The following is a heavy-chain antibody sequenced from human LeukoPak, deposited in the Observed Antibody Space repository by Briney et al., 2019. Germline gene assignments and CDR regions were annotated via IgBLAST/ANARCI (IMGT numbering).Heavy chain of an antibody. V-gene: IGHV4-38-2*02. CDR2: IYHSGST. J-gene: IGHJ4*02. D-gene: IGHD1-26*01. Sequence: SETLSLTCTVSGYSISSGYYWGWIRQPPGKGLEWIGSIYHSGSTYYNPSLKSRVTISVDTSKNQFSLKLSSVTAADTALYYCAKQYSGSYYSPLYFDYWGQGTLVTVSS. CDR3: AKQYSGSYYSPLYFDY. CDR1: GYSISSGYY.